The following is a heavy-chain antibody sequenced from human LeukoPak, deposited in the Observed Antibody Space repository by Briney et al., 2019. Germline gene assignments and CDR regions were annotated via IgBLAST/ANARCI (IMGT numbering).Heavy chain of an antibody. J-gene: IGHJ6*02. CDR3: ARGSYGDWDYYYGMDV. Sequence: PGGSLRLSCAASGFTFSSYGMHWVRQAPGKGLEWVAVIWYDGSNKYYADSVKGRFTISRDNSKNTLYLQMNSLRAEDTAVYYCARGSYGDWDYYYGMDVWGQGTTITVSS. D-gene: IGHD4-17*01. CDR2: IWYDGSNK. V-gene: IGHV3-33*01. CDR1: GFTFSSYG.